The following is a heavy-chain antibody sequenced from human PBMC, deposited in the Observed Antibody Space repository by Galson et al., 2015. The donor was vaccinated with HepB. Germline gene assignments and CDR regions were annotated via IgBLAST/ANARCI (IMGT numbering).Heavy chain of an antibody. V-gene: IGHV1-69*13. J-gene: IGHJ6*02. CDR1: GGTLSSYA. CDR3: ARGRIVGIYYYYYGMDV. Sequence: SVKVSCKASGGTLSSYAISWVRQAPGQGLEWMGGIIPIFATANYAQKFQGRVTITADESTTTAYMELSSLRSEDTAVYYCARGRIVGIYYYYYGMDVWGQGTTVTVSS. D-gene: IGHD1-26*01. CDR2: IIPIFATA.